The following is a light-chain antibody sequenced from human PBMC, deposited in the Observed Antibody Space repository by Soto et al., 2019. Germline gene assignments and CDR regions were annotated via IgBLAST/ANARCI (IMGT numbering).Light chain of an antibody. CDR3: CSYAGTSTLYV. CDR1: SSDVGGYNY. CDR2: DVT. V-gene: IGLV2-11*01. J-gene: IGLJ1*01. Sequence: QSVLTQPRSVSGSPGQSVTISCTGTSSDVGGYNYVSWYQQHPAKAPKLLIYDVTKRPSGVPDRFSGSKSGNTASLIISGLQAEDEADYYCCSYAGTSTLYVFGTGTKVTVL.